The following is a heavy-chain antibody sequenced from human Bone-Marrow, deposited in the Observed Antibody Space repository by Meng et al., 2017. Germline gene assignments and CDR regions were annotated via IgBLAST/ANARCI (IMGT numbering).Heavy chain of an antibody. D-gene: IGHD6-13*01. Sequence: GGSLRLSCAASGFTFSSYGMHWVRQAPGKGLEWVAVIWYDGSNKYYADSVKGRFTISRDNSKNTLYLQMNSLRAEDTAVYYCARCLQQLVGYDAFDIWGQGTMVTVSS. V-gene: IGHV3-33*01. J-gene: IGHJ3*02. CDR1: GFTFSSYG. CDR2: IWYDGSNK. CDR3: ARCLQQLVGYDAFDI.